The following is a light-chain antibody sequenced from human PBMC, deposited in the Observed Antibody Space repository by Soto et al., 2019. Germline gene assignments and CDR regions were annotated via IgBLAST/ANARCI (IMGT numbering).Light chain of an antibody. CDR3: QKSSSSPIT. J-gene: IGKJ5*01. CDR1: QSVTSSY. V-gene: IGKV3-20*01. CDR2: EAS. Sequence: EIVLTRSPGTLSLSPVSRSTTFFTASQSVTSSYLAWYQPKPGQAPRLLMYEASSRATGIPDRFSGSGSGTDFTLTISRLEAEEFAVYYCQKSSSSPITFGQGTQLEIK.